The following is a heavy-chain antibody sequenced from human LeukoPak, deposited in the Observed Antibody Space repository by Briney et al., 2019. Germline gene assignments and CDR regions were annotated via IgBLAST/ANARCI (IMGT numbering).Heavy chain of an antibody. Sequence: SETLSLTCTVSGGSISSYYWSWIRQPPGKGLEWIGYIYYSGSTNYNPSLKSRVTISVDTSKNQFSLKLNSVTAADTAVYYCARGWYFDYWGQGTLVTVSS. CDR3: ARGWYFDY. CDR1: GGSISSYY. CDR2: IYYSGST. V-gene: IGHV4-59*08. J-gene: IGHJ4*02. D-gene: IGHD6-19*01.